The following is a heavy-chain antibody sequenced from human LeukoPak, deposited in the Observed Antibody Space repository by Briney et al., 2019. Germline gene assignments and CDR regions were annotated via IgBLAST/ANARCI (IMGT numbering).Heavy chain of an antibody. Sequence: PGGSLRLSCAASGFIFKNYGMNWVRQAPGKGLEWVSAMSSSDDGRYYAASVRGRFTISRDTSRSTLYLQMNSLRAEDAAVYYCAKAPVTSCRGAFCYPFDYWGQGTLVTVSS. CDR1: GFIFKNYG. V-gene: IGHV3-23*01. J-gene: IGHJ4*02. D-gene: IGHD2-15*01. CDR3: AKAPVTSCRGAFCYPFDY. CDR2: MSSSDDGR.